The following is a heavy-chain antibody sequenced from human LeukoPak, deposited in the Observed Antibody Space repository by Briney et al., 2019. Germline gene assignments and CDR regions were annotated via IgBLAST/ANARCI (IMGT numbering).Heavy chain of an antibody. CDR3: AIMMNSGSSSNFDY. Sequence: ASVKVSRTASGYTFTSYDINWVRQAPGQGLEWMGWMKPNSGNTGYAQKFQGRVTMTRSTSISTAYMELSSLRSEDTAVYYCAIMMNSGSSSNFDYWGQGTLVTVSS. J-gene: IGHJ4*02. CDR2: MKPNSGNT. D-gene: IGHD3-10*01. V-gene: IGHV1-8*01. CDR1: GYTFTSYD.